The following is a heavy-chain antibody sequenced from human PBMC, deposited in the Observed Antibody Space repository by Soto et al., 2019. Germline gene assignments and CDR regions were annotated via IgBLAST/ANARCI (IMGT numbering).Heavy chain of an antibody. Sequence: QVQLVQSGAEVKKPGASVKVSCKASGYTFTSYGISWVRQAPGQGLEWMGWISAYNGNTNYAQKLQGRVTMTTDTSTSTANKQLRSLRSDDKAGYYCARGTTVETGTYWGQGTLVTVSS. CDR1: GYTFTSYG. CDR2: ISAYNGNT. D-gene: IGHD4-17*01. CDR3: ARGTTVETGTY. V-gene: IGHV1-18*01. J-gene: IGHJ4*02.